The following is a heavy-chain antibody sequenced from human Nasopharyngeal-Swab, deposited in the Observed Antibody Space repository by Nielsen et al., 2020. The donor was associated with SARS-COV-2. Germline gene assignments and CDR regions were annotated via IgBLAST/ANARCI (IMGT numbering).Heavy chain of an antibody. J-gene: IGHJ5*02. Sequence: GGSLRLSCVGSGFDLTKDWMSWIRQAPGKGPEWIARIKSNVDGGTTDYAAPVKGRITLSRDDSQNALILQMNSLKSEDTGVYYCTHFRGWGWFDPWGQGTLVTVSS. V-gene: IGHV3-15*05. D-gene: IGHD3-10*01. CDR3: THFRGWGWFDP. CDR1: GFDLTKDW. CDR2: IKSNVDGGTT.